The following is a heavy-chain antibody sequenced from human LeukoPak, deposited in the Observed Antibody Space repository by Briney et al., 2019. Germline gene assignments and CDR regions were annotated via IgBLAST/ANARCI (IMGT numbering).Heavy chain of an antibody. J-gene: IGHJ4*02. D-gene: IGHD2/OR15-2a*01. Sequence: WDTLALPRGVSGGSISSYYWLCVRQPPGKGLEWIGYIYYSGSTNYNPSLKSRVTISVDTSKNQFSLKLSSVTAADTAVYYGARVYRTVFDYWGQGTLVTVSS. CDR3: ARVYRTVFDY. V-gene: IGHV4-59*07. CDR2: IYYSGST. CDR1: GGSISSYY.